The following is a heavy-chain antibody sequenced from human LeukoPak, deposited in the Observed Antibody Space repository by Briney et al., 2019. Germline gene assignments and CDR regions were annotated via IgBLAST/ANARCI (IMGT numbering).Heavy chain of an antibody. V-gene: IGHV3-48*02. CDR1: GFAFSSYG. J-gene: IGHJ3*01. Sequence: GGSLRLSCAASGFAFSSYGMNWVRQAPGKGLEWVSYISSSSSTIYYADSVKGRFTISRDNAKNSLYVQMNSLRDEDTAVYYCSRYWEPWGQGTMVTVSS. CDR3: SRYWEP. D-gene: IGHD1-14*01. CDR2: ISSSSSTI.